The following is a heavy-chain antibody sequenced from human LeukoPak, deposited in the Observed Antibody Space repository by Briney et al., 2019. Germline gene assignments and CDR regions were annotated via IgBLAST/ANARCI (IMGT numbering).Heavy chain of an antibody. V-gene: IGHV1-18*01. Sequence: ASVKVSCKASGYIFTSYGISWVRQAPGQGLEWMGWISAYNGNTNYAQKLQGRVTMTTDTSTSTAYMELRSLRSDDTAVYYCARDAVDIVVVPGFDYWGQGTLVTVSS. D-gene: IGHD2-2*01. J-gene: IGHJ4*02. CDR1: GYIFTSYG. CDR3: ARDAVDIVVVPGFDY. CDR2: ISAYNGNT.